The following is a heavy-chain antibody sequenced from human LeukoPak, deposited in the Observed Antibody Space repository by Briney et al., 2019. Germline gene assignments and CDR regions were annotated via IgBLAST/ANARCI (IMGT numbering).Heavy chain of an antibody. V-gene: IGHV3-48*01. Sequence: GGSLRLSCAASGFVVNTYDMHWVRQAPGEGPQWIAYFGISGTIYYADSVRGRFTISRDSAKNSLYLQMNGLRVDDTAIYYCAGYGVYPYWGQGTPVTVSS. J-gene: IGHJ4*02. CDR3: AGYGVYPY. CDR2: FGISGTI. CDR1: GFVVNTYD. D-gene: IGHD5/OR15-5a*01.